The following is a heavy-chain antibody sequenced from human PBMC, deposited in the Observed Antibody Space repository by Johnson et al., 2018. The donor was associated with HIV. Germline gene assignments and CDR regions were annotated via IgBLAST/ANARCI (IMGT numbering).Heavy chain of an antibody. CDR1: GFTFSRYW. CDR3: ARDTSIAAARAFDI. D-gene: IGHD6-6*01. Sequence: VQLVESGGGLVQPGGSLRLSCAASGFTFSRYWMSLVRQAPGKGLEWVANIKQDGSEKYYVESVKGRFTISRDNAKNSLDLQMNSLRAEDTAVYYCARDTSIAAARAFDIWGQGTMVTVSP. CDR2: IKQDGSEK. V-gene: IGHV3-7*01. J-gene: IGHJ3*02.